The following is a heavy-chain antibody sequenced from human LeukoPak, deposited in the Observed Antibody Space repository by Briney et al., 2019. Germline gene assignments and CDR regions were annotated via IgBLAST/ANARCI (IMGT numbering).Heavy chain of an antibody. CDR3: AKIFVRDILPGYTRYFDY. J-gene: IGHJ4*02. CDR2: ISDSGGNI. V-gene: IGHV3-23*01. Sequence: GGSLRLSCAASGFTFSSYAMSWVRQAPGKELEWVAAISDSGGNIYYADSVKGRFTISRDNSKDTLYLQMNSLRAEDTAVYFCAKIFVRDILPGYTRYFDYWGQGTLVTVSS. CDR1: GFTFSSYA. D-gene: IGHD3-9*01.